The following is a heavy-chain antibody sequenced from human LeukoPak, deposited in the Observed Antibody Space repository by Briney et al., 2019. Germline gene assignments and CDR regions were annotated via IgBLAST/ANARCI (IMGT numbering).Heavy chain of an antibody. CDR3: ARDTGYYGSGSYYTDY. Sequence: SETLSLTCTVSGYSISSGYYWGWIRQPPGKGLGWIGSIYHSGSTYYNPSLKSRVTISVDTSKNQFSLKLSSVTAADTAVYYCARDTGYYGSGSYYTDYWGQGTLVTVSS. V-gene: IGHV4-38-2*02. CDR2: IYHSGST. J-gene: IGHJ4*02. CDR1: GYSISSGYY. D-gene: IGHD3-10*01.